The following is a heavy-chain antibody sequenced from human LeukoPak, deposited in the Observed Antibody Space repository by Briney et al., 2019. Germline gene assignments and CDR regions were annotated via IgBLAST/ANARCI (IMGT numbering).Heavy chain of an antibody. Sequence: GGSLRLSFSASGLTFSSYAMHWVRQPPGKGLEYVSGISSNGGSAYYADSVKGRFTISRDNSKNTLYLQMSSLRAEDTAVYYCVKSGGATVVGNGEIHYWGQGTLVTVTS. CDR1: GLTFSSYA. V-gene: IGHV3-64D*06. CDR2: ISSNGGSA. J-gene: IGHJ4*02. D-gene: IGHD2-15*01. CDR3: VKSGGATVVGNGEIHY.